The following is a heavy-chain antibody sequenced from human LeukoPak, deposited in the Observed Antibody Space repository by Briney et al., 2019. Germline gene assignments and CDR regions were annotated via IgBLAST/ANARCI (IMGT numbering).Heavy chain of an antibody. J-gene: IGHJ4*02. CDR3: ARGTLRYFDF. CDR2: INPSGGSTT. D-gene: IGHD3-9*01. CDR1: GYTLTSYY. Sequence: GASVKVSRKASGYTLTSYYMHWVRQAPGQGPEWMGVINPSGGSTTSYAQKIQGRVTMTRDTSMSTVTMELSSLRSEDTAVYYCARGTLRYFDFWGQGTLVTVSS. V-gene: IGHV1-46*01.